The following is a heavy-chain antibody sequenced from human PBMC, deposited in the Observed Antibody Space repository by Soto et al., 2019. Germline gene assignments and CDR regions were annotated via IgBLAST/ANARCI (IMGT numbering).Heavy chain of an antibody. CDR1: GFTFSRYE. D-gene: IGHD2-2*01. J-gene: IGHJ5*02. Sequence: PGGSLRLSCVASGFTFSRYEMNWVRQAPGKGLEWVSYINYSGSNIYYADSVKGRFTISRDNAKNSLYLQMNSLRAEDTAVYYCAREVIVVAPAATNNWFDPWGQGTLLTVSS. V-gene: IGHV3-48*03. CDR3: AREVIVVAPAATNNWFDP. CDR2: INYSGSNI.